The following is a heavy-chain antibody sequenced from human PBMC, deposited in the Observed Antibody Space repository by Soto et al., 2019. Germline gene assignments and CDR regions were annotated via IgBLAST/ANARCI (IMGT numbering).Heavy chain of an antibody. CDR2: IYYSGST. D-gene: IGHD6-19*01. V-gene: IGHV4-59*01. CDR1: GGSINSYY. J-gene: IGHJ3*02. CDR3: ARVPWQWLGGYAFDI. Sequence: QVQLQESGPGLVKPSETLSLTCTVSGGSINSYYWSWIRQPPGKGLEWIGYIYYSGSTNYNPSLQCRATISVDTSKNQFTLKLSSVTAADTAVYYCARVPWQWLGGYAFDIWGQGTMVTVSS.